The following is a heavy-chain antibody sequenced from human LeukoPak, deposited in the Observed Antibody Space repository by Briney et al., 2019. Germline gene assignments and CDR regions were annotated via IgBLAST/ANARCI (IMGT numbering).Heavy chain of an antibody. CDR1: GGSFSGYY. V-gene: IGHV4-34*01. D-gene: IGHD3-9*01. J-gene: IGHJ6*02. CDR3: ARGVRGRAHYDILTGYSSGMDV. CDR2: INQSGGT. Sequence: PSETLSLTCAVYGGSFSGYYWSWIRQPPGKGLEWIGEINQSGGTNYNPSLKSRVTISVDTSKNQFSLKLSSVTAADTAVYYCARGVRGRAHYDILTGYSSGMDVWGQGTTVTVSS.